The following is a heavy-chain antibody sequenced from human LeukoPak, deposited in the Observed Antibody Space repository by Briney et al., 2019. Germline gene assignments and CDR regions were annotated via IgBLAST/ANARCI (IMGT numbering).Heavy chain of an antibody. Sequence: SETLSLTCAVYGGSFSGYYWSWIRQPPGKGLEWVGEINHSGSTNYNPSPKSRVTISGDPSKTEFYLKLSSVTAADTAVYYCARRGLYGGIFDERGQGTLGTVS. CDR1: GGSFSGYY. J-gene: IGHJ4*02. CDR3: ARRGLYGGIFDE. CDR2: INHSGST. V-gene: IGHV4-34*01. D-gene: IGHD4-23*01.